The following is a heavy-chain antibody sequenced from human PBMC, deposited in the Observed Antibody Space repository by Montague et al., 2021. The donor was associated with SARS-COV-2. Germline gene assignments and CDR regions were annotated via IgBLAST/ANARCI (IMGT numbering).Heavy chain of an antibody. CDR2: VSHKGRT. CDR3: VRDTQYYDDNAWDDWFDP. J-gene: IGHJ5*02. Sequence: SETLSLTCTVSGGSIYSYYWSWVRQPPGKGLEWIGHVSHKGRTNYNPSLKSRVTISVDTSNNYFSQRLSSVTAADTAVYYCVRDTQYYDDNAWDDWFDPWGQGTLVTVPS. D-gene: IGHD3-16*01. CDR1: GGSIYSYY. V-gene: IGHV4-59*01.